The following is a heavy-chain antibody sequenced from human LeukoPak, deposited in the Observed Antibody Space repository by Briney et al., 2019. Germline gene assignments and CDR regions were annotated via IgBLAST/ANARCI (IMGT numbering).Heavy chain of an antibody. Sequence: PSQTLSLTCTVSGGSISSGSYYWSWIRQPAGKGLEWIARIYTRGSTSYNPSLESRVTISIDTSKNQFSLKLSSVTAADTAVYYCARDSPGIAAAGGDHWGQGTLVTVSS. D-gene: IGHD6-13*01. CDR1: GGSISSGSYY. CDR2: IYTRGST. V-gene: IGHV4-61*02. CDR3: ARDSPGIAAAGGDH. J-gene: IGHJ4*02.